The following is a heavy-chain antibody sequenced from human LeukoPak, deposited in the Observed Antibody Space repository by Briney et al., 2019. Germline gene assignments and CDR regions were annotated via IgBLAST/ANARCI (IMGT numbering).Heavy chain of an antibody. Sequence: GGSLRLSCAASGFTFSSYSMNWVRQAPGKGLEWVSSISSSSSYIYYADSVKGRFTISRDNAKNSLYLQVNSLRAEDTAVYYCARGTQYSSSFDYWGQGTLVTVSS. J-gene: IGHJ4*02. D-gene: IGHD6-13*01. CDR3: ARGTQYSSSFDY. CDR2: ISSSSSYI. V-gene: IGHV3-21*01. CDR1: GFTFSSYS.